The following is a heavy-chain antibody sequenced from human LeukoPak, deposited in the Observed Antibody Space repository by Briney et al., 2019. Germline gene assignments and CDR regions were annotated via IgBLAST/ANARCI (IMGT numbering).Heavy chain of an antibody. CDR2: IYHSGST. D-gene: IGHD2-21*01. V-gene: IGHV4-4*02. CDR1: GGSFSSSNW. CDR3: ARAPIVVELNAFGI. J-gene: IGHJ3*02. Sequence: SGTLSLTCAVSGGSFSSSNWWSWVRQPPGKGLEWIGEIYHSGSTNYNPSLKSRVTISVDKSKNQFSLKLSSVTAADTAVYYCARAPIVVELNAFGIWGQGAMVTVSS.